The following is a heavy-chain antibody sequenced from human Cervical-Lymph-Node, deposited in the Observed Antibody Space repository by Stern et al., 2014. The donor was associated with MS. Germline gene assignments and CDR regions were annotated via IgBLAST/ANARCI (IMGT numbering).Heavy chain of an antibody. D-gene: IGHD1-1*01. CDR1: GFTVSRDY. V-gene: IGHV3-53*01. J-gene: IGHJ4*02. Sequence: EVQLVESGGGVIQPGGSLRLSCTASGFTVSRDYMTWVRQAPGKGLEWFSLMTNVGITFYTDSVKGRFTISRDDSKNTVYLHMTSLRAEDTAMYYCARDTSSPERSDWWGQGTLVTVSS. CDR2: MTNVGIT. CDR3: ARDTSSPERSDW.